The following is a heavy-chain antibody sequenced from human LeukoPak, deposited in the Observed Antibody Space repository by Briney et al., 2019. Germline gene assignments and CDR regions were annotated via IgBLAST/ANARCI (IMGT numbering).Heavy chain of an antibody. CDR3: AKDPNGDYIGAFDN. J-gene: IGHJ3*02. V-gene: IGHV3-7*03. D-gene: IGHD4-17*01. Sequence: GGSLRLSCAASGFTFSRFWMSWVRQAPGKGLEWVANIKQDGEENFYVDSVKGRFTISRDNAKNSLYLQMSSLRAEDSAVYYCAKDPNGDYIGAFDNWGQGTMVTVSS. CDR1: GFTFSRFW. CDR2: IKQDGEEN.